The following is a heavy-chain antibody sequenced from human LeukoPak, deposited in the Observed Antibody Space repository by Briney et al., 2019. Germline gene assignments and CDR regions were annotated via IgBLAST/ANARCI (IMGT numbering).Heavy chain of an antibody. CDR2: FDPEDGET. CDR1: GYTLTELS. Sequence: ASVKVSCKVSGYTLTELSMHWVRQAPGKGLEWMGGFDPEDGETIYAQKFQGRVTMTEDTSTDTAYMELSRLRSEDTAVSYCATDPLDYSNYGGIGVVDYWGQGTLVTVYS. J-gene: IGHJ4*02. V-gene: IGHV1-24*01. CDR3: ATDPLDYSNYGGIGVVDY. D-gene: IGHD4-11*01.